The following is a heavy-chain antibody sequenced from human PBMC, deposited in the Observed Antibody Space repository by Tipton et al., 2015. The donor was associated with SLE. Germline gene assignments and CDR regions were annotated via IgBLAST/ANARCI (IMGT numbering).Heavy chain of an antibody. J-gene: IGHJ4*02. Sequence: TLSLTCAVSGGSISSGGYSWSWIRQPPGKGLEWIGNIYHSGSTYYSPSLKSRVSISVHRSKNQFSLNLNSVTAADTAVYYCARMGLPDSSGYHHWDYFDSWSQGTLVTVSS. V-gene: IGHV4-30-2*01. CDR3: ARMGLPDSSGYHHWDYFDS. D-gene: IGHD3-22*01. CDR1: GGSISSGGYS. CDR2: IYHSGST.